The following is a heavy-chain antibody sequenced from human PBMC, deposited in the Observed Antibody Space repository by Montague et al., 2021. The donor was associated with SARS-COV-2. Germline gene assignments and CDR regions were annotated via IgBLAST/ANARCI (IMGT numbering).Heavy chain of an antibody. J-gene: IGHJ4*02. CDR1: GFSLGTSGVG. CDR3: VHRRGSGTHIPGPDYFAY. CDR2: IYWDDDK. D-gene: IGHD3-10*01. Sequence: PALVKPTQTLTLTCTFSGFSLGTSGVGVGWIRQSPGKALEWLAFIYWDDDKRYRPSLSERLTITKDTSKNQVVLTMTNMDPMDTGTYYCVHRRGSGTHIPGPDYFAYWGQGTLVTVSS. V-gene: IGHV2-5*02.